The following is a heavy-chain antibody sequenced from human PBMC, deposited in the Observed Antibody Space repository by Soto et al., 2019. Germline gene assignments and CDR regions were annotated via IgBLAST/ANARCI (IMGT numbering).Heavy chain of an antibody. Sequence: DSVKVSCKTSGYTFSSYGIVWVRQAPGQGLEWMGWISTYNVDTKYADKSQGRLTMSSDTSTTTAFMELRRLRSDDTAVYYCVGGGLAYGYIHYWGQGTLVTVS. CDR2: ISTYNVDT. D-gene: IGHD5-18*01. V-gene: IGHV1-18*01. CDR1: GYTFSSYG. CDR3: VGGGLAYGYIHY. J-gene: IGHJ4*02.